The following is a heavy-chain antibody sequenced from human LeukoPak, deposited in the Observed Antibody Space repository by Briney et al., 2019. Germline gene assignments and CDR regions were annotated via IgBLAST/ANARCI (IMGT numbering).Heavy chain of an antibody. J-gene: IGHJ5*02. CDR2: TYSNGRT. CDR1: GFTVSSNY. V-gene: IGHV3-53*01. Sequence: GGSLRLSCAASGFTVSSNYMSWVRQAPGKGLEWVSVTYSNGRTYYADSVKGRFTISRDISKNTLYLQMNSLRAEDTAVYYCARVEGSGYDNRGWFDPWGQGTLVTVSS. CDR3: ARVEGSGYDNRGWFDP. D-gene: IGHD5-12*01.